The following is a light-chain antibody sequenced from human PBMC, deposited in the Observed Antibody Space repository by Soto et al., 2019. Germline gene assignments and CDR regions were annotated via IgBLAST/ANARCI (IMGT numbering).Light chain of an antibody. J-gene: IGKJ1*01. CDR1: QGITNY. Sequence: DIQMTQSPSAMSASVGDRVTITCRASQGITNYLAWFQQKPGKVPKRLIYGASSLQSGVPSRLSGSGSGTEFTLTISSLQPGDSATYYCLQHNSYPWTFGQGTKVEIK. CDR2: GAS. V-gene: IGKV1-17*03. CDR3: LQHNSYPWT.